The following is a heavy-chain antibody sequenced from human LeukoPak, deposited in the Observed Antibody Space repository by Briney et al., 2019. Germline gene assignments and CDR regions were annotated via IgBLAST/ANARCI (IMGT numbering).Heavy chain of an antibody. CDR3: ARVKYSSSWDVPGYYYGMDL. CDR1: GFTFSSYW. V-gene: IGHV3-7*03. CDR2: IKQDGSEN. J-gene: IGHJ6*04. D-gene: IGHD6-13*01. Sequence: SGGSLRLSCAASGFTFSSYWMSWVRQAPGKGLEWVANIKQDGSENYYVDSVKGRFTISRDNARNSLYLQMNSLRAEDTAVYYCARVKYSSSWDVPGYYYGMDLWGKGTTVTVSS.